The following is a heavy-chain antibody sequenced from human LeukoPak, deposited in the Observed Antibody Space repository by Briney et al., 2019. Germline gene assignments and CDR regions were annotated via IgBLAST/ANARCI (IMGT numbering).Heavy chain of an antibody. CDR1: GFTFSSYA. CDR2: ISGSGGST. V-gene: IGHV3-23*01. J-gene: IGHJ3*02. CDR3: ARDSRQDYYDSSGYLWFAFDI. D-gene: IGHD3-22*01. Sequence: GGSLRLSCAASGFTFSSYAMSWVRQAPGKGLEWDSAISGSGGSTYYADSVKGRFTISRDNSKNTLYLQMNSLRAEDTAVYYCARDSRQDYYDSSGYLWFAFDIWGQGTMVTVSS.